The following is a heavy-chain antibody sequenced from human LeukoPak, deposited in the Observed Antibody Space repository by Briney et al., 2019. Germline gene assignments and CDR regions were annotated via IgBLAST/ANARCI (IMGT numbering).Heavy chain of an antibody. D-gene: IGHD2-15*01. Sequence: SETLSLTCSVSGGSISSYYWSWIRQPPGKGLECIGYIYYSGSTNYNPSLKCRVTISVDTSKNHFSLNLSSVTAADTAVYYCARRVRAYCSGGSCYDDWYFDLWGRGTLVTVSS. V-gene: IGHV4-59*08. CDR2: IYYSGST. CDR3: ARRVRAYCSGGSCYDDWYFDL. J-gene: IGHJ2*01. CDR1: GGSISSYY.